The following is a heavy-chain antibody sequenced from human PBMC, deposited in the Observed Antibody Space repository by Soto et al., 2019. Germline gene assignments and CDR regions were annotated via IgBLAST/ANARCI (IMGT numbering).Heavy chain of an antibody. J-gene: IGHJ6*03. Sequence: QLQLQESGPGLVKPSQTLSLTCTVSGGSIRSGGYYWSWIRQHPGKGLAWIGHIHYGGSTSYNPSLMSRVAIAGDTSTTQFSLRLRSVTVADTAVYFCARDRGLEADGDSFRDFYYVDVGVIGTAVTVSS. D-gene: IGHD3-10*01. CDR2: IHYGGST. CDR1: GGSIRSGGYY. CDR3: ARDRGLEADGDSFRDFYYVDV. V-gene: IGHV4-31*03.